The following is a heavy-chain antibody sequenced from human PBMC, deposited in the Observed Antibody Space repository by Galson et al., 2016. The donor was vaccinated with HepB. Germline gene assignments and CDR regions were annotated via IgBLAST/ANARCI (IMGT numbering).Heavy chain of an antibody. CDR1: GGSIRSGGYY. CDR3: ARDVDTASNWFDP. J-gene: IGHJ5*02. CDR2: IYYSGST. Sequence: TLSLTCTVSGGSIRSGGYYWSWIRQHPGKGLEWIGYIYYSGSTYYNPSLKSRVTISVDTSKNQFSLRLSSVTAADTAVYYCARDVDTASNWFDPRGQGTLVTVSS. V-gene: IGHV4-31*03. D-gene: IGHD5-18*01.